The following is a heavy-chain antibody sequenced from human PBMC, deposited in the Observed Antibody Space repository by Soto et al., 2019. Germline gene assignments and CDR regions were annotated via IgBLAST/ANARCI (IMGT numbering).Heavy chain of an antibody. CDR3: ARGDGWELLGY. Sequence: ASVKVSYGASRGCFLSYAMSWVGQAPAQGLECMGWIIPIFGTANYAQKFQGRVTMTADESTSTAYMELSSLRSEDKAVYYCARGDGWELLGYWGQGTLVTVSS. CDR2: IIPIFGTA. J-gene: IGHJ4*02. CDR1: RGCFLSYA. D-gene: IGHD1-26*01. V-gene: IGHV1-69*13.